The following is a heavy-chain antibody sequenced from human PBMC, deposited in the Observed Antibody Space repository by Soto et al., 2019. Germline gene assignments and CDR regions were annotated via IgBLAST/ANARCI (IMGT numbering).Heavy chain of an antibody. Sequence: SVKVSCKASGGTFSSYAISWVRQAPGQGLEWMGGIIPIFGTATYAQKFQGRVTITADKSTSTAYMELSSLRSEDTAVYYCARAFRYYSGGSCPYGIDVWGQGTTVTVSS. CDR2: IIPIFGTA. CDR1: GGTFSSYA. D-gene: IGHD2-15*01. J-gene: IGHJ6*02. CDR3: ARAFRYYSGGSCPYGIDV. V-gene: IGHV1-69*06.